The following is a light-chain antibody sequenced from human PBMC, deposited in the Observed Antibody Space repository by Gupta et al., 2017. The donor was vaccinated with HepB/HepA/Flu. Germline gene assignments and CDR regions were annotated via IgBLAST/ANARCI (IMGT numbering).Light chain of an antibody. CDR2: QDS. Sequence: SYELTQPPSVSVSPGQTASITCPGDKLGDKYACWYQQKPGQSPVLVIYQDSKRPSGIPERFSGSTFGNTATLTISGTQAMDEAYYYCHAWDISTAEEVFGGGTKLTVL. J-gene: IGLJ2*01. CDR1: KLGDKY. CDR3: HAWDISTAEEV. V-gene: IGLV3-1*01.